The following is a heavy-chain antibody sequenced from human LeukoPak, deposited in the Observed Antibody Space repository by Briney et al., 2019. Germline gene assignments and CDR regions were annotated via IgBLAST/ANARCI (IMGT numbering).Heavy chain of an antibody. J-gene: IGHJ4*02. Sequence: GRSLRLSCAASEFTFSSYAMHWVRQAPGKGLEWVALISYDGGNKYYADSVKGRFTISRDNSKNTLYLLMNSLRAEDTAIYYCAKLARVGAVDYWGQGTLVTVSS. CDR2: ISYDGGNK. CDR3: AKLARVGAVDY. V-gene: IGHV3-30*07. D-gene: IGHD6-13*01. CDR1: EFTFSSYA.